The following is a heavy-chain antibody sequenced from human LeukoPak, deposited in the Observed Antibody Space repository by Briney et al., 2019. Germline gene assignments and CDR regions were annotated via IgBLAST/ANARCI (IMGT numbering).Heavy chain of an antibody. J-gene: IGHJ4*02. CDR3: ARQGYGSSSFFDH. V-gene: IGHV4-34*01. CDR1: GGSFSVYY. Sequence: SETLSLTCAVYGGSFSVYYWSWIRQPPGKGLEWIGEINHSGSTNYNPSLKSRVTISVDTSKNQFSLKLNSVTAADTAVYYCARQGYGSSSFFDHWGQGTLVTVSS. CDR2: INHSGST. D-gene: IGHD6-6*01.